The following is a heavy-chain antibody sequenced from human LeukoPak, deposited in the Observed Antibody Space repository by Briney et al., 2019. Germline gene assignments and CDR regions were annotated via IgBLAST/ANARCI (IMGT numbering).Heavy chain of an antibody. CDR3: AKGTGRYWTFLDY. Sequence: PAGSLRLSCAASGFPFDDYAMHWVRQAPGKGLEWVSGISWNSGSLDYVDSVKGRFTISRDNAKNSLYLEMNSLRPEDTALYYCAKGTGRYWTFLDYWGQGAPVTVSS. D-gene: IGHD1-26*01. CDR2: ISWNSGSL. V-gene: IGHV3-9*01. CDR1: GFPFDDYA. J-gene: IGHJ4*02.